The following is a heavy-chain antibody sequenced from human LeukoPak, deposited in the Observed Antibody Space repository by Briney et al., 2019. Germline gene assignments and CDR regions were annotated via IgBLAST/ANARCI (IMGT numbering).Heavy chain of an antibody. J-gene: IGHJ4*02. V-gene: IGHV1-18*01. D-gene: IGHD3-16*01. CDR1: GYTFTSYG. Sequence: ASVKVSCKASGYTFTSYGISWVRQAPGQGLEWMGWISAYNGNTNYAQKFQGRVTITADTSTDTAYMELSSLRSEDTAVYYCATGPRGSQLYPFDYWGQGTLVTVSS. CDR2: ISAYNGNT. CDR3: ATGPRGSQLYPFDY.